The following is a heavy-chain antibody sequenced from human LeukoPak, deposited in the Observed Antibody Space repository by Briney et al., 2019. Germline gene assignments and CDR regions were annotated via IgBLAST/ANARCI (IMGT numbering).Heavy chain of an antibody. CDR2: ITGSGSST. D-gene: IGHD4-17*01. V-gene: IGHV3-23*01. Sequence: GGSLRLSCAASGFTFSSYAMSWVRQAPGKGLEWVSTITGSGSSTYYADSVKGRFTISRDKSMNTLFLQMSSLRAKDTAVYYCPTEYFDYWGQGTLVTVSS. CDR1: GFTFSSYA. CDR3: PTEYFDY. J-gene: IGHJ4*02.